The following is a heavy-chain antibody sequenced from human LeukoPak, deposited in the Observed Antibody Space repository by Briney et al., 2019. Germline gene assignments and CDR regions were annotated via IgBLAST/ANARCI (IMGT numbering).Heavy chain of an antibody. CDR3: ARHVPAFEYQFGY. V-gene: IGHV4-34*01. Sequence: SETLSLTCAVYGGSFSGYYWSWIRQPPGKGLEWIGEINHSGSTNYNPSLKSRVTISVDTSKNQFSLKLSSVTAADTAVYYCARHVPAFEYQFGYWGQGTLVTVSS. J-gene: IGHJ4*02. D-gene: IGHD2-2*01. CDR1: GGSFSGYY. CDR2: INHSGST.